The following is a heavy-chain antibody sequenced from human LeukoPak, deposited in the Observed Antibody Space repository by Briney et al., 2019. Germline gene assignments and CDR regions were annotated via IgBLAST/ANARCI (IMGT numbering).Heavy chain of an antibody. D-gene: IGHD1-14*01. CDR2: IYYSGST. V-gene: IGHV4-30-4*01. Sequence: PSQTLSLTCTVSGGSISSGDYYWSWIRQPPGKGLEWIGYIYYSGSTYYNPSLKSRVTISVDTSKNQFSLKLSSVTAADTAVYYCARENLQLAHFDYWGQGTLVTVSS. CDR3: ARENLQLAHFDY. CDR1: GGSISSGDYY. J-gene: IGHJ4*02.